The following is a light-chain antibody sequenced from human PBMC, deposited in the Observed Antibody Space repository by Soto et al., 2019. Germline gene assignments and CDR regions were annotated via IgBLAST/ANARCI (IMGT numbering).Light chain of an antibody. CDR2: EVS. J-gene: IGLJ2*01. CDR1: SSDVGAYNF. Sequence: QSALTQPASVSGSPGQSITISCTGTSSDVGAYNFVSWYQQHPGKAPKLIFYEVSNRPPGLSDRFSGSKSGTTASLTISGLQAEDEADYFCSSYTTNKTLLFGGGTKLT. V-gene: IGLV2-14*01. CDR3: SSYTTNKTLL.